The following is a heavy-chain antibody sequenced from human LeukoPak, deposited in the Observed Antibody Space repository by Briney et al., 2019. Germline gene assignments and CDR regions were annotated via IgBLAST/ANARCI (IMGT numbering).Heavy chain of an antibody. D-gene: IGHD4-23*01. CDR3: ARRLSHGGGAFDI. CDR1: GGSISSYS. V-gene: IGHV4-4*09. J-gene: IGHJ3*02. Sequence: SETLSLTCTVSGGSISSYSWSWIRQSPGKGLEWIGYIYTTGSTYYNPSLKSRVTISVDTSKSLFSLKLSSVTAADTAVYCARRLSHGGGAFDIWGQGTLVTVSS. CDR2: IYTTGST.